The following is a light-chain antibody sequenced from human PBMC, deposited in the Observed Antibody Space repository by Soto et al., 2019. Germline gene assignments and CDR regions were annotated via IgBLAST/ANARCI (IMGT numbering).Light chain of an antibody. CDR3: SSYTSSTTPPFV. CDR1: SSDVGGYNY. CDR2: EVS. Sequence: QSVLTQPASVSGSPGQSITISCTGTSSDVGGYNYVSWYQLHPGRVPKLMSYEVSVRPSGISNLFSGSKSLNTASLTISGLQAEDEADYYCSSYTSSTTPPFVFGSGTKVTVL. V-gene: IGLV2-14*01. J-gene: IGLJ1*01.